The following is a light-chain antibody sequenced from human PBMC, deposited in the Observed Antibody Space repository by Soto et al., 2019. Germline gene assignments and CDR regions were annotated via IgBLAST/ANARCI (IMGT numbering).Light chain of an antibody. CDR3: QQYTNYPWT. V-gene: IGKV3-15*01. CDR2: GAS. CDR1: QSVSSN. J-gene: IGKJ1*01. Sequence: EIVMTQSAATLSVSPGERATLSCRASQSVSSNLAWYQQKPGQAPRLLIYGASTRATGIPARFSGSGSGTEFTLTISSLQPDDFATYYCQQYTNYPWTLGQGTKVDIK.